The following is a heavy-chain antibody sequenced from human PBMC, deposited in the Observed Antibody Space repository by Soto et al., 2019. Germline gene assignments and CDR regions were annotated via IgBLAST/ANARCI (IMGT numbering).Heavy chain of an antibody. D-gene: IGHD2-15*01. CDR3: AKEVYDCRGGSCWRSVDY. CDR1: GFTISDSA. CDR2: IRGSGTTT. Sequence: EVQLLESGGGLVQPGGSLRLSCAASGFTISDSAMNWVRQAPGKGLEWVSGIRGSGTTTYYADSVKGRFTISRDKSKSTLYLQMNSVTVEDTAVYYCAKEVYDCRGGSCWRSVDYWGQGTQVTVSS. V-gene: IGHV3-23*01. J-gene: IGHJ4*02.